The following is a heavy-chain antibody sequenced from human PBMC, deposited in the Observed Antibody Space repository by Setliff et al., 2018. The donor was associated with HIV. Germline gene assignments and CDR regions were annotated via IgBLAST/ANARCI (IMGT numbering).Heavy chain of an antibody. CDR1: GGSISSSTYY. CDR3: AKVAVTGYCSTTSCQNWFDP. CDR2: MHTSGRT. J-gene: IGHJ5*02. D-gene: IGHD2-2*01. V-gene: IGHV4-61*02. Sequence: SETLSLTCTVSGGSISSSTYYWGWVRQPAGKGLEWIGRMHTSGRTWYNPSLKSRVTISVDTSKNQFSLRLISVTAADTAVYYCAKVAVTGYCSTTSCQNWFDPWGQGTLVTVSS.